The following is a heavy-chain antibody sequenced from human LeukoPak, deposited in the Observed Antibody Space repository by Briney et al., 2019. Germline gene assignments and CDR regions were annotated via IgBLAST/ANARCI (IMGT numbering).Heavy chain of an antibody. CDR3: ARGRVSSSTWYSTYYYYFYMGV. CDR1: DDSITMYY. CDR2: VDHTGST. V-gene: IGHV4-59*01. Sequence: SETLSLTCSVSDDSITMYYWTWIRQPPGKGLEWIGYVDHTGSTNFNPSLNGRVSISRDTTKNLFSLRLRSVTAADTAVYFCARGRVSSSTWYSTYYYYFYMGVWGKGTTVTASS. J-gene: IGHJ6*03. D-gene: IGHD1-1*01.